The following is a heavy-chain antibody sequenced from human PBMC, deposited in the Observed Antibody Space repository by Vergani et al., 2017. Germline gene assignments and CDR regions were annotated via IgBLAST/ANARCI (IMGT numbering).Heavy chain of an antibody. CDR3: ASRHLIVVVPAARGGWFDP. Sequence: QVQLQQWGAGLLKPSETLSLTCAVYGGSFSGYYWSWIRQPPGKGLEWIGEINHSGSTNYNPSLQSRVTISVDTSKNQFYLKLSSVTAADTAVYYCASRHLIVVVPAARGGWFDPWGQGTLVTVSS. CDR2: INHSGST. CDR1: GGSFSGYY. V-gene: IGHV4-34*01. D-gene: IGHD2-2*01. J-gene: IGHJ5*02.